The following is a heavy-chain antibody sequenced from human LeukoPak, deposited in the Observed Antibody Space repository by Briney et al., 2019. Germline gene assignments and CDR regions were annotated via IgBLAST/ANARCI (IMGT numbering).Heavy chain of an antibody. CDR1: GFTVSTNY. D-gene: IGHD1-26*01. J-gene: IGHJ4*02. CDR2: IYYSGST. CDR3: ARAGGGATWFYYFDY. V-gene: IGHV4-59*06. Sequence: KSGGSLRLSCAVSGFTVSTNYMSWVRQAPGRGLEWIGYIYYSGSTYYNPSLKSRVTISVDTSKNQFSLKLSSVTAADTAVYYCARAGGGATWFYYFDYWGQGTLVTVSS.